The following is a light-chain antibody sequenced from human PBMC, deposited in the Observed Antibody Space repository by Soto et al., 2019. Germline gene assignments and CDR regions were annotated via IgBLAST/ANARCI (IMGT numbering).Light chain of an antibody. CDR3: QQGSTWPT. CDR1: QSPSGY. Sequence: EIVLTQSPATLSLSPGERATLSCRASQSPSGYLAWYQQRPGQAPRLLIYDASSRANAIPTRFTGSGSGTDFSLTISSLEPEDFAVYYCQQGSTWPTFGQGTRVDIK. CDR2: DAS. V-gene: IGKV3-11*01. J-gene: IGKJ1*01.